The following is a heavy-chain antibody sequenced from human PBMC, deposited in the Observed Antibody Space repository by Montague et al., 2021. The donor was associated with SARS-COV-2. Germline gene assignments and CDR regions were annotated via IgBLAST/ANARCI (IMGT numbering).Heavy chain of an antibody. V-gene: IGHV4-39*01. D-gene: IGHD2-2*01. CDR2: IYYSGST. Sequence: SETLSLTCTVSGGSISSSSYYWGWIRQPPGKGLEWIGSIYYSGSTNYNPSLKSRVTISVDTSKNQFSLKLSSVTAADTAVYYCAKQALTRYCTSTTCFGAAFDIWGQGTMVTVSS. CDR3: AKQALTRYCTSTTCFGAAFDI. J-gene: IGHJ3*02. CDR1: GGSISSSSYY.